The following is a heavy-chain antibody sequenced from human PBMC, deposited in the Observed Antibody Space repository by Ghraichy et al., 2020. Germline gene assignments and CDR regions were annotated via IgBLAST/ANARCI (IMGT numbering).Heavy chain of an antibody. V-gene: IGHV3-53*01. Sequence: GGSLRLSCAASGFTVSSNYMSWVRQAPGKGLEWVSVIYSGGSTYYADSVKGRFTISRDNSKNTLYLQMNSLRAEDTAVYYCARGSGYDYWLFDYWGQGTLVTVSS. CDR2: IYSGGST. D-gene: IGHD5-12*01. CDR3: ARGSGYDYWLFDY. CDR1: GFTVSSNY. J-gene: IGHJ4*02.